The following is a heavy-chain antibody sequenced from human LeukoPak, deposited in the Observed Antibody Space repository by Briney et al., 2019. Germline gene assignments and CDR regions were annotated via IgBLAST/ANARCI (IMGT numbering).Heavy chain of an antibody. Sequence: GRSLRLSCAASGFTFSSYAMHWVRQAPGKGLEWVSYISSSGSTIYYADSVKGRFTISRDNAKNSLYLQMNSLRAEDTAVYYCARRYCGGDCYEYYYYGMDVWGQGTTVTVSS. CDR2: ISSSGSTI. CDR3: ARRYCGGDCYEYYYYGMDV. CDR1: GFTFSSYA. D-gene: IGHD2-21*02. V-gene: IGHV3-48*04. J-gene: IGHJ6*02.